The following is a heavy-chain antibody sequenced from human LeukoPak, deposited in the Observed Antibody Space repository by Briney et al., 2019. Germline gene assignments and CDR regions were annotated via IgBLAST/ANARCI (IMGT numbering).Heavy chain of an antibody. V-gene: IGHV1-2*04. CDR3: ATSGYTYGALDI. Sequence: ASVKVSCKASGYTFTGYYMHWVRQAPGQGLERMGWIHPNSGGTNYAQKFQGWVTMTRDTSISTAYMELTRLRSDDTAMYYCATSGYTYGALDIWGQGTMVTVSS. CDR2: IHPNSGGT. J-gene: IGHJ3*02. CDR1: GYTFTGYY. D-gene: IGHD5-18*01.